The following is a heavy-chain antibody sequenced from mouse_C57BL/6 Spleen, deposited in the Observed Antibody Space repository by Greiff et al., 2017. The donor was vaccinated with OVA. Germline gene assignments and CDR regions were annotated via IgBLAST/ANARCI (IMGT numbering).Heavy chain of an antibody. CDR3: ARSPTIWAWFAY. CDR1: GYAFSSSW. V-gene: IGHV1-82*01. Sequence: VQVVESGPELVKPGASVKISCKASGYAFSSSWMNWVKQRPGKGLEWIGRIYPGDGDNNYNGKFKGKATLTADKSSSTAYMQLSSLTSEDSAVYFCARSPTIWAWFAYWGQGTLVTVSA. J-gene: IGHJ3*01. D-gene: IGHD2-10*01. CDR2: IYPGDGDN.